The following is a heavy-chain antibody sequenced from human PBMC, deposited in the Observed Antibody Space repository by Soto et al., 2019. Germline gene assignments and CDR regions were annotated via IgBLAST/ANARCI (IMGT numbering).Heavy chain of an antibody. Sequence: PGESLKISCQASGYIFHNYWIGGMRQMPGKGLEWLGIIYPGDSNIRYNPSSQGQVTIPADKSLSTTYLHWSSLKASDTAVYYCARQRYFDYWGQGTLVTVSS. V-gene: IGHV5-51*01. CDR1: GYIFHNYW. J-gene: IGHJ4*02. CDR3: ARQRYFDY. CDR2: IYPGDSNI.